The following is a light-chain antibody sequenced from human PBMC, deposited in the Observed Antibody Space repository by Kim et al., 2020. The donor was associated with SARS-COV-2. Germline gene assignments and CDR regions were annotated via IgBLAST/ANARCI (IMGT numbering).Light chain of an antibody. CDR1: ILRTHC. Sequence: GHIVRITCQADILRTHCATWYQKKPGQAALLVIYGRTDRHSGIPVRFSGSSEGSTASLTISGAEAEEEADYFCNSRNGYGDHIKYVFGTGTKVTVL. CDR3: NSRNGYGDHIKYV. V-gene: IGLV3-19*01. CDR2: GRT. J-gene: IGLJ1*01.